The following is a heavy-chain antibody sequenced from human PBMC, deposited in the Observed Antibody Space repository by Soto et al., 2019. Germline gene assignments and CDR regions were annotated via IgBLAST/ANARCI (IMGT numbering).Heavy chain of an antibody. Sequence: VSVKVSCKASGYTFTSYAMHWVRQAPGQRLGWMGWINAGNGNTKYSQKFQGRVTITRDTSASTAYMELSSLRSEDTAVYYCARDSRSGSYDYWGQGTLVTVSS. D-gene: IGHD1-26*01. CDR2: INAGNGNT. CDR1: GYTFTSYA. V-gene: IGHV1-3*01. J-gene: IGHJ4*02. CDR3: ARDSRSGSYDY.